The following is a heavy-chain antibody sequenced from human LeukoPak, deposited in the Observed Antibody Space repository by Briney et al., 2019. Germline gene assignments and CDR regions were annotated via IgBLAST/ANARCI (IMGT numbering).Heavy chain of an antibody. V-gene: IGHV4-61*02. CDR3: AREIGLGLLDI. CDR2: IYTSGST. J-gene: IGHJ3*02. CDR1: GGSISSGSYY. Sequence: SETLSFTCTVSGGSISSGSYYWSWIRQPAGKGLEWIGRIYTSGSTNYNPSLKSRVTISVDTSKNQFSLKLSSVTAADTAVYYCAREIGLGLLDIWGQGTMVTVSS. D-gene: IGHD3-16*01.